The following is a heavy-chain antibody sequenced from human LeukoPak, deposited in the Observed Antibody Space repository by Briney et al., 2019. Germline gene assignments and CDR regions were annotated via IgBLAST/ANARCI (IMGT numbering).Heavy chain of an antibody. CDR1: GFTFSSYG. J-gene: IGHJ4*02. V-gene: IGHV3-33*01. CDR3: AREFVSGSGIYLFDY. Sequence: GRSLRLSCAASGFTFSSYGMHWVRQAPGKGLEWVAVIWYDGSNKYYADSVKGRFTISRDNSKNTLYLQMNSLRAEDTAVYYCAREFVSGSGIYLFDYWGQETLVTVSS. D-gene: IGHD3-10*01. CDR2: IWYDGSNK.